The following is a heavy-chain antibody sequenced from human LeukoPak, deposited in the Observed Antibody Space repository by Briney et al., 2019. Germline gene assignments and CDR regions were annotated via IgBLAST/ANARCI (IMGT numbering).Heavy chain of an antibody. J-gene: IGHJ4*02. CDR3: VREKSGGTYDY. V-gene: IGHV1-46*01. CDR1: GYTFTAYY. D-gene: IGHD3-16*01. CDR2: IRPVDKRM. Sequence: GASVKVSCKASGYTFTAYYIQWVRQAPGQGPEWMGTIRPVDKRMNYAQKFQGRVTMNRDMSTTTGYMELSSLRSEDTDVYYCVREKSGGTYDYWGQGTLVTVSS.